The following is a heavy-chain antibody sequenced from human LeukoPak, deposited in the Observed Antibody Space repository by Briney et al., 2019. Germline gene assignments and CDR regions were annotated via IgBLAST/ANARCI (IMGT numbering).Heavy chain of an antibody. Sequence: ASVKVSCKASGYTFTGYYMHWVRQAPGQGLVWMGWINPNSGGTNYAQKFQGRVTMTRDTSISTAYMELSRLRSDDTAAYYCARDMYYDSSGYPYWGQGTLVTVSS. CDR2: INPNSGGT. CDR1: GYTFTGYY. V-gene: IGHV1-2*02. CDR3: ARDMYYDSSGYPY. J-gene: IGHJ4*02. D-gene: IGHD3-22*01.